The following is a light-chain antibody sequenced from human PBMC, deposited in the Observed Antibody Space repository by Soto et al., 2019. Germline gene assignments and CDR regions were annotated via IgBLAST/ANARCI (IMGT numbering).Light chain of an antibody. CDR3: AAWDDSLSGPV. Sequence: QSVLTQPPSASGTPGQRVTISCSGSSSNTESNTVHWYQQFPGTAPKLLIYSNNERPLGVPDRFSGSKSGTSASLAISGLQSGDEADYYCAAWDDSLSGPVFGGGTKLTVL. CDR1: SSNTESNT. J-gene: IGLJ2*01. CDR2: SNN. V-gene: IGLV1-44*01.